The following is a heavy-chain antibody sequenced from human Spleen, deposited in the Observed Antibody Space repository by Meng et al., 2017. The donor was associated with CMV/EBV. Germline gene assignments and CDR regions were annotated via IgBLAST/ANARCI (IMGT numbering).Heavy chain of an antibody. J-gene: IGHJ4*02. CDR3: AKDIGASTSCCKPFDN. CDR2: ISSSSSTI. D-gene: IGHD2-2*01. CDR1: GFTFSSYS. Sequence: GESLKISCAASGFTFSSYSMNWVRQAPGKGLEWVSYISSSSSTIYYADSVKGRFTISRDNAKNSLYLQMNSLRAEDTALYYCAKDIGASTSCCKPFDNWGQGTLVTVSS. V-gene: IGHV3-48*04.